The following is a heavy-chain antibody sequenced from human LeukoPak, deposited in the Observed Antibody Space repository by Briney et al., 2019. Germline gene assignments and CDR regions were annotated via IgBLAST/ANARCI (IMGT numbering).Heavy chain of an antibody. CDR1: GGSFSGYY. CDR3: ARAPETVHFDY. J-gene: IGHJ4*02. D-gene: IGHD1-14*01. V-gene: IGHV4-34*01. CDR2: INHSGST. Sequence: PSETLSLTCAVYGGSFSGYYWSWIRQPPGKGLEWIGEINHSGSTNYNPSLKSRVTISVDTSKNQFSLKLSSVTAADTAVYYCARAPETVHFDYGGQGTLVTVSS.